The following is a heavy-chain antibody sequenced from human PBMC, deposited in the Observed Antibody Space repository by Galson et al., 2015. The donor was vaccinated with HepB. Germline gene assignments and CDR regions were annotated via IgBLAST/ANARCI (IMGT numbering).Heavy chain of an antibody. D-gene: IGHD2-2*01. CDR3: ARDRPSYSSTWYYFED. CDR2: ISYDGGNK. CDR1: GFTFNSFA. V-gene: IGHV3-30*04. Sequence: SLRLSCAASGFTFNSFALHWVRQAPGKGLEWVAQISYDGGNKYYADSVKGRFTISRDNSKNTLFLQMNSLRSEDTAVYYCARDRPSYSSTWYYFEDWGQGTLVIVSS. J-gene: IGHJ4*02.